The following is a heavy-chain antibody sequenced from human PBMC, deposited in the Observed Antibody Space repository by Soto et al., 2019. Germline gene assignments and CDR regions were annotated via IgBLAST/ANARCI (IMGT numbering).Heavy chain of an antibody. J-gene: IGHJ6*02. CDR3: AKGLGPYYHYALDV. Sequence: EVQLLESGGGLVQPGGSLRLSCAASGFTFSSYVMNWVRQAPGKGLEWVLGISVSGSTDYADSVKGRFTISRDNSKNTLYLQMNSLRAEDTAVYYCAKGLGPYYHYALDVWGQGTTVTVSS. CDR1: GFTFSSYV. CDR2: ISVSGST. D-gene: IGHD3-9*01. V-gene: IGHV3-23*01.